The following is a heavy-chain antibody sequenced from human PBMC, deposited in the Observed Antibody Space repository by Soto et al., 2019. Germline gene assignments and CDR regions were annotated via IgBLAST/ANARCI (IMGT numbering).Heavy chain of an antibody. D-gene: IGHD1-26*01. V-gene: IGHV3-74*01. CDR2: IKGGGTTT. CDR3: VRDRGTPYSFDI. J-gene: IGHJ3*02. Sequence: EAHLVESGGGLPQPGGSLRLSCVASGFNFSPYFMAGVRQGPGRGLEWVSHIKGGGTTTADADSVRGRFIISRDNGRNTLCLQMNSLRDEDTAVYYCVRDRGTPYSFDIWGQGTTVIVAS. CDR1: GFNFSPYF.